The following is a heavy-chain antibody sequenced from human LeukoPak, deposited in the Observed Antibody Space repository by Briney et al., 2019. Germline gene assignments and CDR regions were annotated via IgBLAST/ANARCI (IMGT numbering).Heavy chain of an antibody. V-gene: IGHV1-69*13. CDR3: ARAGGGSPRNWSYYYYYMDV. Sequence: GASVKVSCKASGGTFSSYAISWVRQAPGQGLEWMGGIIPIFGTANYAQKFQGRVTITADESTSTAYMELSSLRSDDTAVYYCARAGGGSPRNWSYYYYYMDVWGKGTTVTVSS. J-gene: IGHJ6*03. CDR1: GGTFSSYA. CDR2: IIPIFGTA. D-gene: IGHD1-20*01.